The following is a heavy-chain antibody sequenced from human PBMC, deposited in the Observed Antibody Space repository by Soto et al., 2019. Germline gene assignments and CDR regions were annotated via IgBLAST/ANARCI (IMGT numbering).Heavy chain of an antibody. Sequence: ASVKVSCKASGYIFTGYYMNWVRQAPGQGLEWMGWINPNSGGTNYAQKFQGRVTMTTDTSISTAYMELSRLRSDDTAVYYCVRPYCGSNSCHNLFDPWGQGTLVTVSS. J-gene: IGHJ5*02. CDR3: VRPYCGSNSCHNLFDP. D-gene: IGHD2-2*01. CDR1: GYIFTGYY. CDR2: INPNSGGT. V-gene: IGHV1-2*02.